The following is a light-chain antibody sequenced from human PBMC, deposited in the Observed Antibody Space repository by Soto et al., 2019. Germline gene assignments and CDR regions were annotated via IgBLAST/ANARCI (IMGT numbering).Light chain of an antibody. CDR3: QQSYTTLT. V-gene: IGKV1-5*01. CDR1: QSIASW. CDR2: DAS. Sequence: DIQMTQSPSTLSASAGDRVTISCRASQSIASWLAWYQQKAGKAPNLLIYDASSLESGVPSRFSRSGSGTDFTLTISSLQPEDFPTYYFQQSYTTLTFGQGTRLEIK. J-gene: IGKJ5*01.